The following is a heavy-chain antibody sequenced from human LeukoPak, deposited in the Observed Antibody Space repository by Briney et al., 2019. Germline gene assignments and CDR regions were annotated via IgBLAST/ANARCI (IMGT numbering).Heavy chain of an antibody. CDR3: ARVSRDGYQLPWLCDY. CDR1: GGSISSGDYY. V-gene: IGHV4-30-4*08. Sequence: TPETLSLTCTVSGGSISSGDYYWSWIRQPPGKGLEWIGYIYYSGSTYYNPSLKSRVTISVDTSKNQFSLKLSSVTAADTAVYYCARVSRDGYQLPWLCDYWGQGTLVTVSS. CDR2: IYYSGST. J-gene: IGHJ4*02. D-gene: IGHD2-2*01.